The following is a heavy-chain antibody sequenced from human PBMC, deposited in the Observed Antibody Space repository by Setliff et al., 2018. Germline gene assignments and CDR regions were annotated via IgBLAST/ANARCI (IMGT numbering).Heavy chain of an antibody. J-gene: IGHJ3*02. Sequence: GGSLRLSCAASGFTFSNYGIHWVRQAPGKGLEWVAVIWFDGSNKYYADSVKGRFTISRDNSKNTLYLQMNSLGAEDTAVYYCARSPANGGHDAFDIWGQGTMVTVSS. CDR2: IWFDGSNK. CDR3: ARSPANGGHDAFDI. D-gene: IGHD6-25*01. CDR1: GFTFSNYG. V-gene: IGHV3-33*01.